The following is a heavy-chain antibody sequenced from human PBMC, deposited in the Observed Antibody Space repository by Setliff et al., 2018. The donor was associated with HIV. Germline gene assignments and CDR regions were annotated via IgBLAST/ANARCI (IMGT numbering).Heavy chain of an antibody. Sequence: PSETLSLTCTVSGGSISSGRYYWSWIRQPAGKGLEWIGHIYTGGSPNYNPSLMSRVTISIDTSKDQLSLKRNSVTAADTAVYYCARVGGFFGEARPPPDYWGQGALVTVSS. J-gene: IGHJ4*02. CDR1: GGSISSGRYY. CDR3: ARVGGFFGEARPPPDY. CDR2: IYTGGSP. D-gene: IGHD3-10*01. V-gene: IGHV4-61*09.